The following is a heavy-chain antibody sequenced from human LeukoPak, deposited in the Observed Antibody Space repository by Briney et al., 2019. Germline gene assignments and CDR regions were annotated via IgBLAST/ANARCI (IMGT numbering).Heavy chain of an antibody. CDR2: INHSGST. CDR1: GGSFSGYY. CDR3: ARGASHYGSGSYFVY. J-gene: IGHJ4*02. Sequence: SETLSLTCAVYGGSFSGYYWSWIRQPPGKGLEWIGEINHSGSTNYNPSLKSRVTISVDTPKNQFSLKLSSVTAADTAVYYCARGASHYGSGSYFVYWGQGTLVTVSS. V-gene: IGHV4-34*01. D-gene: IGHD3-10*01.